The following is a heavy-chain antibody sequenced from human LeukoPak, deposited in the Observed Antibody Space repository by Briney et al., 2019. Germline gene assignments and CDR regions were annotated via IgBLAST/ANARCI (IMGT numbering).Heavy chain of an antibody. CDR3: AKGATKYSYGGTDY. CDR1: GYTFSSYA. J-gene: IGHJ4*02. CDR2: ISGSGGST. Sequence: GGSLRLSCAASGYTFSSYAMCWVHQAPGKGLEWVSAISGSGGSTYYADSVKGRFTISRDNSKNTLYLQMNSLRAEDTAVYYCAKGATKYSYGGTDYWAREPWSPSPQ. V-gene: IGHV3-23*01. D-gene: IGHD5-18*01.